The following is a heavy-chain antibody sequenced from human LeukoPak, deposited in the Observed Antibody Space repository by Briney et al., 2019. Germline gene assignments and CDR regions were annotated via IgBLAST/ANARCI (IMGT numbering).Heavy chain of an antibody. J-gene: IGHJ4*02. CDR2: IYRSGST. V-gene: IGHV4-61*09. D-gene: IGHD3-10*01. CDR3: ARSGSYYNRLFDY. Sequence: SETLSLTCTVSGGSISSGSYYWSWIRQPAGKRLEWIGHIYRSGSTNYNPSLKSRVTISVDTSKNQFSLKLSSVTAADTAVYYCARSGSYYNRLFDYWGQGTLVTVSS. CDR1: GGSISSGSYY.